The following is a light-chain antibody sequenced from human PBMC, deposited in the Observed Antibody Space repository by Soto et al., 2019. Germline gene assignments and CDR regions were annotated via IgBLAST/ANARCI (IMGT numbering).Light chain of an antibody. CDR3: ATWEGNLRTGL. CDR1: SSSIGSNY. V-gene: IGLV1-51*01. Sequence: QSVLTQPPSVSAAPGQEVTISCSGSSSSIGSNYVSWYQQLPGTAPKLLIYENDKRPSGIPDRFSGSKSVTSATLAITGLQTGDEADYYCATWEGNLRTGLFGGGTKLTVL. CDR2: END. J-gene: IGLJ2*01.